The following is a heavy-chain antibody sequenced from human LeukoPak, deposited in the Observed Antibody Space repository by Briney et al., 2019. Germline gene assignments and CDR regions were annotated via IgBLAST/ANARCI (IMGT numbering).Heavy chain of an antibody. Sequence: SETLSLTCTVSGYSMCSGYYWGRIRQPPGKGPEWIGYIYYSGSTNYNPSLKSRVTISVDTSKNQFSLKLSSVTAADTAVYYCAKSISQFGELWGLFDPWGQGTLVTVSS. J-gene: IGHJ5*02. D-gene: IGHD3-10*01. V-gene: IGHV4-59*01. CDR2: IYYSGST. CDR3: AKSISQFGELWGLFDP. CDR1: GYSMCSGYY.